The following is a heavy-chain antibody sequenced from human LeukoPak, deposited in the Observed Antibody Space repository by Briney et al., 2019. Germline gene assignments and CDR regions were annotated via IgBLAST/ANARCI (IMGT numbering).Heavy chain of an antibody. D-gene: IGHD6-19*01. Sequence: ASVKVSCKASGYTFINYFMHWVRQAPGQGPEWMGWINPNSGGTNPAQKFQGRVTMTRDTSISTAYMELSGPRSNDTAVYFCARGTHRGSGWDLTYWGQGSLVTVSS. V-gene: IGHV1-2*02. CDR1: GYTFINYF. CDR2: INPNSGGT. CDR3: ARGTHRGSGWDLTY. J-gene: IGHJ4*02.